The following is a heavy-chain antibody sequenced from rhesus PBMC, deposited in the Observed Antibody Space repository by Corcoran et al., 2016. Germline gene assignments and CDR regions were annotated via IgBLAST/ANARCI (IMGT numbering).Heavy chain of an antibody. V-gene: IGHV2S1*01. D-gene: IGHD4-29*01. J-gene: IGHJ4*01. CDR2: IYWDDDK. Sequence: QVTLKESGPALVKPTQTLTLTCTFSGFSLSTSGMGVGWIRQPPGKALEWLANIYWDDDKYYSKSLKNRPTISKDTSKNQVILTMTNMDPVDTATYYCARGGTGTTVATTVAFDYWGQGVLVTVSS. CDR3: ARGGTGTTVATTVAFDY. CDR1: GFSLSTSGMG.